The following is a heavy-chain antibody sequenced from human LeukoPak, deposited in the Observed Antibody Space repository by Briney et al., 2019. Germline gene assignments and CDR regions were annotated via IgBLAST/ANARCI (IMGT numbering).Heavy chain of an antibody. Sequence: GGSLRLSCAASGFTVSSNYVSWVRQAPGKGLEWVSVIYSGGSTYYADSVKGRFTISRDNSKNTLYLQMNSLRAEDTAVYYCAKGPDFTWGAGTGLFDYWGQGTLVTVSS. J-gene: IGHJ4*02. CDR2: IYSGGST. D-gene: IGHD6-19*01. CDR1: GFTVSSNY. CDR3: AKGPDFTWGAGTGLFDY. V-gene: IGHV3-53*01.